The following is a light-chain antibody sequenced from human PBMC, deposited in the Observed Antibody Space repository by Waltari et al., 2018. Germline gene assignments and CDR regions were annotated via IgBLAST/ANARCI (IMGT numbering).Light chain of an antibody. CDR1: QGIRND. CDR2: AAS. J-gene: IGKJ1*01. CDR3: LQDYNYPWT. Sequence: AIQMTQSPSSLSASVGDRVTITCRASQGIRNDLGWYQQKAGKAPKLLIYAASSLESRVPSRFSRSGSGTDFTLTLSSLQPEDIATYYCLQDYNYPWTFGQGTKVEIQ. V-gene: IGKV1-6*01.